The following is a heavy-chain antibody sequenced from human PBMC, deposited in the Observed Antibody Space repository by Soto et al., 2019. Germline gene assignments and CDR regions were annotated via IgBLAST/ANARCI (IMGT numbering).Heavy chain of an antibody. D-gene: IGHD3-22*01. V-gene: IGHV3-23*01. CDR3: AHRNYYESRGYYYYFDY. CDR2: ISGSGGST. CDR1: GFTFSSYG. Sequence: PGGSLRLSCAASGFTFSSYGMSWVRQAPGKGLEWVSGISGSGGSTYYADSVKGRFTISRDNSKNTLYLQMNSLRAEDTAVYYCAHRNYYESRGYYYYFDYWGQGTLVTVSS. J-gene: IGHJ4*02.